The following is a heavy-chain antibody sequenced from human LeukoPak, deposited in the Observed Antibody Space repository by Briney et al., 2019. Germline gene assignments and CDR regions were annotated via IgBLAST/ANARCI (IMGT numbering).Heavy chain of an antibody. V-gene: IGHV1-18*01. Sequence: GASVKVSCKASGYTFTSYGISWVRQAPGQGLEWMGWISAYNGNTNYAQKLQGRVTMTTDTSTSTAYMELRSLRSDDTAVYYCARANYDFWSGYSPDENWFDPRGQGTLVTVSS. CDR3: ARANYDFWSGYSPDENWFDP. D-gene: IGHD3-3*01. CDR1: GYTFTSYG. CDR2: ISAYNGNT. J-gene: IGHJ5*02.